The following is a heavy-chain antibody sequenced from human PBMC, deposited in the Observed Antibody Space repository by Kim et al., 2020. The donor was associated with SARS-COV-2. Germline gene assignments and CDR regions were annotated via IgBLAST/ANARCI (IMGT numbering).Heavy chain of an antibody. CDR3: VRGGAMDV. J-gene: IGHJ6*02. CDR2: INPNIGDT. CDR1: GYTFTGNY. Sequence: ASVKVSCKASGYTFTGNYVHWVRQAPGQGLEWMGWINPNIGDTKYARNLQGRVTMTRDTSISTAYMELSSLRSDDAAVYYCVRGGAMDVWGQGTTVTVSS. V-gene: IGHV1-2*02.